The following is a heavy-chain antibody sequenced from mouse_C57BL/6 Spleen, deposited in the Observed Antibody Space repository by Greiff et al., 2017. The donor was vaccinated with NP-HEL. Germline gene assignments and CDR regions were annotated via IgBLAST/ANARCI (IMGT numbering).Heavy chain of an antibody. Sequence: EVQLQQSGPELVKPGASVKISCKASGYTFTDYYMNWVKQSHGKSLEWIGDINPNNGGTSYNQKFKGKATLTADKSSSTAYMQLSSLTSEDSAVYFCARRPYFDYWGQGTTLTVSS. J-gene: IGHJ2*01. CDR3: ARRPYFDY. V-gene: IGHV1-26*01. CDR2: INPNNGGT. CDR1: GYTFTDYY.